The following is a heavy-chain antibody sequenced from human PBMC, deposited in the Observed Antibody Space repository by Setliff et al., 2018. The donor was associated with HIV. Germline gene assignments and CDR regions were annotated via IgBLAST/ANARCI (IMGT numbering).Heavy chain of an antibody. Sequence: SVKVSCKASGYLFTGYYMHWVRQAPGQGLEWMGGIIPIFSTSNYAQRFQGRVTITADESTSTAYMELYNPRSEDTAMYYCTRGRGIIGALVYWGQGTLVTVSS. D-gene: IGHD2-21*01. V-gene: IGHV1-69*13. CDR1: GYLFTGYY. CDR3: TRGRGIIGALVY. CDR2: IIPIFSTS. J-gene: IGHJ4*02.